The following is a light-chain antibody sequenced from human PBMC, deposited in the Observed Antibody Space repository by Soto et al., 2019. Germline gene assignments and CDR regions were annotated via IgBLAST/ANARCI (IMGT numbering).Light chain of an antibody. CDR1: QDIRNY. V-gene: IGKV1-27*01. CDR2: AAS. J-gene: IGKJ3*01. Sequence: DLPMTQSPSSLSASVGDRVTMTCRASQDIRNYVAWYQQKPGEVPKLLIYAASTLLSGVPARFSGGGFGTDFTLTISSLRPEDVATYYCQRYHSALLTFGPVTKVDLK. CDR3: QRYHSALLT.